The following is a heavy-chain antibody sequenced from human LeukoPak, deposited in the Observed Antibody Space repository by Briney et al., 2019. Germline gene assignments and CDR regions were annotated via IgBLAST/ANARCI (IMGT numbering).Heavy chain of an antibody. Sequence: SETLSLTCAVSGGSFSSDYWSWIRQPPGKGLEWVGWISYTGSTKYDSSLNSRATISVDTSKNQFSLRLTSVTAADTAVYYCARFTYYGPFDYWGQGISVTVSS. J-gene: IGHJ4*02. V-gene: IGHV4-59*01. CDR2: ISYTGST. D-gene: IGHD3-16*01. CDR1: GGSFSSDY. CDR3: ARFTYYGPFDY.